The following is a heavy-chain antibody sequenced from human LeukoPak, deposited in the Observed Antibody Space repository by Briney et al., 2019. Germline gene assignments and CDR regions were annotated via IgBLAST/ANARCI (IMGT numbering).Heavy chain of an antibody. CDR2: IWYDGSNK. CDR3: ARYTGTTGTTYHYYGVDV. CDR1: GFTFSSYG. V-gene: IGHV3-33*01. J-gene: IGHJ6*02. Sequence: GRSLRLSCAASGFTFSSYGMHWVRQAPGKGLEWVAVIWYDGSNKYYADSVKGRFTISRDNSKNTLYLQMNSLGAEDTAVYYCARYTGTTGTTYHYYGVDVWGQGTTVTVSS. D-gene: IGHD1-1*01.